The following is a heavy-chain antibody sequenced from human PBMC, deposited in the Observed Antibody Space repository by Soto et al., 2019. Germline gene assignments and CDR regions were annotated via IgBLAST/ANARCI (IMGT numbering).Heavy chain of an antibody. CDR3: AKISGTYYGNNWYDP. CDR2: ISYSGST. Sequence: LSLTCTVSGGSISTYYWSWLRQPPGKGLWWIGYISYSGSTNYNPSLKSRVTISVDTSKNQFSLKLSSVTAADTVVYYCAKISGTYYGNNWYDPWGQGTLVTVSS. D-gene: IGHD1-26*01. V-gene: IGHV4-59*01. J-gene: IGHJ5*01. CDR1: GGSISTYY.